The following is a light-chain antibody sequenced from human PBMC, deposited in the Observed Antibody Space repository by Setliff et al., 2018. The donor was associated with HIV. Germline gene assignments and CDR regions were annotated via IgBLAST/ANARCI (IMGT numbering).Light chain of an antibody. CDR1: RSNIGSNS. J-gene: IGLJ1*01. CDR2: SNS. Sequence: SVLTQPPSASGPPGQRVTIYCSGSRSNIGSNSVSWYQQLPGTAPKLLIYSNSLQPSGVPDRFSGSKSGTSASLAISGLQSEDEADYYCAAWDDNVNVYVFGTGTKVTVL. V-gene: IGLV1-44*01. CDR3: AAWDDNVNVYV.